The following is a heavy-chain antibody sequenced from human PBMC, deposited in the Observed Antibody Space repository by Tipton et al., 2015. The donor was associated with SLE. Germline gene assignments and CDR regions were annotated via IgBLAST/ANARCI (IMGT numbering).Heavy chain of an antibody. D-gene: IGHD4-23*01. V-gene: IGHV4-34*01. CDR1: GGSFSVYH. J-gene: IGHJ3*01. Sequence: TLSLTCAVYGGSFSVYHWTWIRQPPGKGLEWIGEINHSGSTKYNPSLKSRVTMSVDTSKNQFSLRLNSVTAADTAVYYCVRELDTFEVWGPGTLVTVSS. CDR3: VRELDTFEV. CDR2: INHSGST.